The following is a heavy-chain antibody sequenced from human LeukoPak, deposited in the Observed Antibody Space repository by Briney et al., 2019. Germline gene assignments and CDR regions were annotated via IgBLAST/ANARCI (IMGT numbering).Heavy chain of an antibody. CDR3: ARATYYDIYALDY. D-gene: IGHD3-9*01. J-gene: IGHJ4*02. CDR2: IYHSGST. Sequence: SWIRQPPGKGLEWIGYIYHSGSTYYNPSLKSRVTISVDRSKNQFSLKLSSVTAADTAVYYCARATYYDIYALDYWGQGTLVTVSS. V-gene: IGHV4-30-2*01.